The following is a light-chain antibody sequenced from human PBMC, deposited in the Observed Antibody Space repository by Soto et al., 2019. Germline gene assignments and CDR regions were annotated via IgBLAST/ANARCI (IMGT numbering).Light chain of an antibody. J-gene: IGKJ2*01. CDR2: SAS. CDR1: QTINNY. Sequence: DIQLTQSPSSLSASLGDRVTITCRASQTINNYLHWYQQMPGKAPKLLIYSASSLQTGVPPRFSGSGSGTHFTLTISSLQPEDFATYCCQQSYSTPHTFGQGTIVEIK. V-gene: IGKV1-39*01. CDR3: QQSYSTPHT.